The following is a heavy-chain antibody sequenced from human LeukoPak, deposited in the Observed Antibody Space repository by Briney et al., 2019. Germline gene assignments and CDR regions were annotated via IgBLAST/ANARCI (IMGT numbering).Heavy chain of an antibody. CDR2: IYHSGST. CDR3: ARSRAARAGWYFDY. J-gene: IGHJ4*02. CDR1: GGSISSSSYY. D-gene: IGHD6-6*01. V-gene: IGHV4-39*07. Sequence: SETLSLTCTVSGGSISSSSYYWGWIRQPPGKGLEWIGSIYHSGSTYYNPSLKSRVTISVDTSKNQFSLKLSSVTAADTAVYYCARSRAARAGWYFDYWGQGTLVTVSS.